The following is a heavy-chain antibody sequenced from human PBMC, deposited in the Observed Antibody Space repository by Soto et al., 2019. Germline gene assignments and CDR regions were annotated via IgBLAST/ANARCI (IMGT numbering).Heavy chain of an antibody. J-gene: IGHJ4*02. CDR1: GGSISSYD. CDR2: IYYSGST. CDR3: ARVSMVRGALYYFDY. D-gene: IGHD3-10*01. Sequence: SDTLSLTRAVCGGSISSYDWSLIRQPPGKGLEWIGYIYYSGSTNYNPYLKSRVTISVDTSKNQFSLKLSSVTAADTAVYYCARVSMVRGALYYFDYWGQGTLVTVSS. V-gene: IGHV4-59*07.